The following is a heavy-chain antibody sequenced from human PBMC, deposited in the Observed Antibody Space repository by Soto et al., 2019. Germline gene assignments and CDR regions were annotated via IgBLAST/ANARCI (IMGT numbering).Heavy chain of an antibody. CDR2: IWYHGTTK. J-gene: IGHJ5*02. CDR1: GFSLSRYG. CDR3: ARDVDTTSHLNWFDP. V-gene: IGHV3-33*01. Sequence: GGSLILSCEVSGFSLSRYGMHWVRPAPGKGLEWVAVIWYHGTTKNYADSVKGRFTISRDISKNTVYLQMDSLEVEDTAVYYCARDVDTTSHLNWFDPWGQGVMVTVSS. D-gene: IGHD5-18*01.